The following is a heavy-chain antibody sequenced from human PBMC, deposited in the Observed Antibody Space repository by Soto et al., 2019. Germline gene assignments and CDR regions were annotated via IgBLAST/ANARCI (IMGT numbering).Heavy chain of an antibody. J-gene: IGHJ4*02. CDR2: INHSGST. Sequence: QVQLQQWGAGLLKPSETLSLTCAVYGGSFSGYYWSWIRQPPGKGLEWIGEINHSGSTNYNPSLKSRVTISVDTSKNQFYLKLSSVTAADTAVYYCARDGYSYGLDYWGQGTLVTVSS. V-gene: IGHV4-34*01. D-gene: IGHD5-18*01. CDR3: ARDGYSYGLDY. CDR1: GGSFSGYY.